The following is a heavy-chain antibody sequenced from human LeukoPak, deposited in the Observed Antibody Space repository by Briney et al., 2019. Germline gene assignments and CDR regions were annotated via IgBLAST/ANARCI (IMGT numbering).Heavy chain of an antibody. CDR3: TRGVYQLLYFDY. CDR2: IRSTAYGATT. J-gene: IGHJ4*02. Sequence: GGSLRLSCTASGFIFGDYAMSWVRQAPEKGLEWVAFIRSTAYGATTEYAASVKDRFTISRDDSKRIAYLQMNSLKTDDTAVYYCTRGVYQLLYFDYWGQGALATVSS. CDR1: GFIFGDYA. D-gene: IGHD6-13*01. V-gene: IGHV3-49*04.